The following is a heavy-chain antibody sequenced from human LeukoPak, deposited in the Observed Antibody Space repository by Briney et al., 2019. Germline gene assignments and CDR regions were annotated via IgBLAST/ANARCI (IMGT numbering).Heavy chain of an antibody. Sequence: ASVKVSCKASGYTSTSYGISWVRQAPGQGLEWMGWISGSSSNTNYAQRLQGRVTMTTDTSTTTAYMELRSLRSDDTAVYYCARATGTWGHDGFDIWGQGTMVTVSS. CDR3: ARATGTWGHDGFDI. CDR1: GYTSTSYG. J-gene: IGHJ3*02. CDR2: ISGSSSNT. D-gene: IGHD3-16*01. V-gene: IGHV1-18*01.